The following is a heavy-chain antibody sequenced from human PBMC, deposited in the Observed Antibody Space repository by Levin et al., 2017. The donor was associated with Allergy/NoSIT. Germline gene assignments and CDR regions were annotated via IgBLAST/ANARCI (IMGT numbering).Heavy chain of an antibody. CDR2: ISSSGNTK. V-gene: IGHV3-48*01. D-gene: IGHD6-13*01. Sequence: AGGSLRLSCAASRFTFSSHSMHWVRQAPGKGLEWISYISSSGNTKYYADSVKGRFTISRDNAKNSLYLEMNSLRVEDTGVYYCARELPFSSSWEAFDYWGQGTLVTVSS. CDR3: ARELPFSSSWEAFDY. J-gene: IGHJ4*02. CDR1: RFTFSSHS.